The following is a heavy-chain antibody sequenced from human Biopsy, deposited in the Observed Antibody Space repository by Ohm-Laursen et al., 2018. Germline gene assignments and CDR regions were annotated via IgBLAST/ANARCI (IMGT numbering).Heavy chain of an antibody. J-gene: IGHJ4*02. CDR3: ARSVGIMAAPIDY. V-gene: IGHV3-11*01. D-gene: IGHD3-16*01. CDR2: INSVGTI. CDR1: GFTLSYYS. Sequence: SLRLSCSASGFTLSYYSMTWVRQAPGKGLEWVSNINSVGTIYYADSVRGRFTISRDNAKNSLYLQMNSLRVEDRAVYYCARSVGIMAAPIDYWGQGTLVTVSS.